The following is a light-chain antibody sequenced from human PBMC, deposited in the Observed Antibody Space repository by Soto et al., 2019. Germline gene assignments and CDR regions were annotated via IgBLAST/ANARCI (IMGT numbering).Light chain of an antibody. Sequence: DFQMTQSPSSVSAYVGDRVTFTCRASRSIGSRLAWYQQKPGKAPRLLIYGASNVQTGVPSKFSGSGSGTDFTLTISSLQPEDFATYYCQQTSAFPPTFGQGTKLEIK. V-gene: IGKV1-12*01. CDR1: RSIGSR. CDR2: GAS. CDR3: QQTSAFPPT. J-gene: IGKJ2*01.